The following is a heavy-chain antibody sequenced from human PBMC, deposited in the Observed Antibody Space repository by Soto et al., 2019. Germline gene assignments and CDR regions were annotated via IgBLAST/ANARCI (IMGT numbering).Heavy chain of an antibody. V-gene: IGHV1-69*12. Sequence: QVQLVQSGAEVKKPGSSVKVSCKVSGGTFSNYAIDWVRLAPGHGLEWMGGIVPIFGTTYYTQKFQGRATSVADDSTNKAYLEMSSLRSEDTAIYYCARVEAVAGLYNYHGLDVWGQGTAVTVSS. CDR1: GGTFSNYA. J-gene: IGHJ6*02. D-gene: IGHD6-19*01. CDR2: IVPIFGTT. CDR3: ARVEAVAGLYNYHGLDV.